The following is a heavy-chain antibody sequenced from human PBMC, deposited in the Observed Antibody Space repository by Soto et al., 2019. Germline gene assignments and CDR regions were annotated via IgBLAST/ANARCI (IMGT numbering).Heavy chain of an antibody. Sequence: QVQLVQSGTEVKTPGASVKVSCHTSGYTFTNYGINWVRQAPGQGLEWMAWISAYNGKTHHALFVQHRVTMTTETSTKTAYMELTGLGSDDTAAYYCARGGWNYGPGPFDLWGQGTMVTVSS. J-gene: IGHJ3*01. D-gene: IGHD1-7*01. CDR1: GYTFTNYG. V-gene: IGHV1-18*04. CDR3: ARGGWNYGPGPFDL. CDR2: ISAYNGKT.